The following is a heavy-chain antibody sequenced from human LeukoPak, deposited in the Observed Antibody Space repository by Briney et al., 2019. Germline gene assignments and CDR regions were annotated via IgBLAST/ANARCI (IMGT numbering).Heavy chain of an antibody. CDR2: IYYSGST. D-gene: IGHD3-10*01. CDR1: GGSISSSSYY. J-gene: IGHJ4*02. CDR3: ARGKIWFGELFYYFDY. Sequence: SETLSLTCTVSGGSISSSSYYWGWIRQPPGKGLEWIGSIYYSGSTCYNPSLKSRVTISVDTSKNQFSLKLSSVTAADTAVYYCARGKIWFGELFYYFDYWGQGTLVTVSS. V-gene: IGHV4-39*07.